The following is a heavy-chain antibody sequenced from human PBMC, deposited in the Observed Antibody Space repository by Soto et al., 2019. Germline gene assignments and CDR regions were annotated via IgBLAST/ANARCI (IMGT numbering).Heavy chain of an antibody. V-gene: IGHV4-59*01. Sequence: SETLSLTCTVSGGSISNYYWSWIRQPPGKGLEWIGYIYYSGSTNYNPSLKSRVTISVDTSKNQFSLKLTSVTAADTAVYYCAREVAAGYWFDPWGQGTRVTVSS. CDR1: GGSISNYY. CDR3: AREVAAGYWFDP. D-gene: IGHD6-25*01. CDR2: IYYSGST. J-gene: IGHJ5*02.